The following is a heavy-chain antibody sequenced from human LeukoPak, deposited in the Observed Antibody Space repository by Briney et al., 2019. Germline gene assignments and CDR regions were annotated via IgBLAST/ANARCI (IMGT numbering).Heavy chain of an antibody. Sequence: GGSLRLSCEASGFTFTSYAMNWVRQAPGKGLEWVSAISSSSGMIYYADSVKGRFTISRDKAKNSLYLQMNSLRAEDTALYHCARGGELLSYWGQGTLVTVSS. V-gene: IGHV3-21*04. CDR3: ARGGELLSY. J-gene: IGHJ4*02. D-gene: IGHD1-26*01. CDR1: GFTFTSYA. CDR2: ISSSSGMI.